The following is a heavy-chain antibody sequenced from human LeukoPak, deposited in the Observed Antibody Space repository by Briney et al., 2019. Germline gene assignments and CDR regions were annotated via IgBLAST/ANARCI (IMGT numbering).Heavy chain of an antibody. J-gene: IGHJ4*02. D-gene: IGHD2-21*01. CDR1: GFIFTNAW. Sequence: GGSLRLSCAASGFIFTNAWMTWVRQAPGKGLEWVGRIKTNSDGGTTDYAAPVKGRFTISRDDSKKMIYLHMNSLKTEDTAVYFCTTESRFRLILDYWGLGTLVTVSS. CDR3: TTESRFRLILDY. CDR2: IKTNSDGGTT. V-gene: IGHV3-15*01.